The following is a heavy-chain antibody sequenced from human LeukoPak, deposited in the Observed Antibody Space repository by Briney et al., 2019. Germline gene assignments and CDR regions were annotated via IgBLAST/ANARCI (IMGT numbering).Heavy chain of an antibody. D-gene: IGHD3-9*01. CDR3: TKGFSIRYFDWLLQH. CDR2: ISWNSGNI. CDR1: GFTFDDYA. Sequence: PGGSLRLSCAGSGFTFDDYAMHWVRQAPGKGLEWVSGISWNSGNIVYADSVKGRFAISRDNARNSLYLQMNSLRAEDTALYYCTKGFSIRYFDWLLQHWGQGTLVTVSS. J-gene: IGHJ1*01. V-gene: IGHV3-9*01.